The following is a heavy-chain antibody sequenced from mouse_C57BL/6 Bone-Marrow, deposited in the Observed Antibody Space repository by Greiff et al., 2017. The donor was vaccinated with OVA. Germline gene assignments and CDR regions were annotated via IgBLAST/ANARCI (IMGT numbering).Heavy chain of an antibody. V-gene: IGHV1-18*01. CDR2: INPNNGGT. J-gene: IGHJ2*01. D-gene: IGHD1-1*01. Sequence: VQLQQSGPELVKPGASVKIPCKASGYTFTDYNMDWVKQSHGKSLEWIGDINPNNGGTIYNQKFKGKATLTVDTSSSTAYMELRSLTSEDTAVYYWARSRGSSFDYWGQGTPRTVSS. CDR1: GYTFTDYN. CDR3: ARSRGSSFDY.